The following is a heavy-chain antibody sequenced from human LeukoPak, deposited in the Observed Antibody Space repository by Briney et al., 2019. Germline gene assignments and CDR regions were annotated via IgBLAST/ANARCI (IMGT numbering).Heavy chain of an antibody. D-gene: IGHD3-22*01. CDR3: AKAISGYYGMDV. CDR2: ISGDGGST. J-gene: IGHJ6*02. Sequence: GGSLRLSCAASGFTFDDYAMHWVRQAPGKGLEWVSLISGDGGSTYFADSVKGRFTISRANSKNSLYLQMNSLRTEDTALYYCAKAISGYYGMDVWGQGTTVTVSS. CDR1: GFTFDDYA. V-gene: IGHV3-43*02.